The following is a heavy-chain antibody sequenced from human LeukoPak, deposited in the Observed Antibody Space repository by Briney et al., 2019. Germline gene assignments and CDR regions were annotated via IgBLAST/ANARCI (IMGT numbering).Heavy chain of an antibody. CDR3: AKGLLMVYAMIDY. CDR2: IRYDGSNK. D-gene: IGHD2-8*01. Sequence: GGSLRLSCAASGFTFSSYGMHWVRQALGKGLEWVAFIRYDGSNKYYADSVKGRFTISRDNSKNTLYLQMNSLRAEDTAVYYCAKGLLMVYAMIDYWGQGTLVTVSS. CDR1: GFTFSSYG. J-gene: IGHJ4*02. V-gene: IGHV3-30*02.